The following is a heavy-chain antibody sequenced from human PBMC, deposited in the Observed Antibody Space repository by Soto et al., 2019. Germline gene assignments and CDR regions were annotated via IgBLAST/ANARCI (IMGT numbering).Heavy chain of an antibody. V-gene: IGHV4-34*01. CDR3: ARGRTYYDILTGYYMAPIFDY. CDR1: GGSLSGYY. J-gene: IGHJ4*02. CDR2: INHSGST. D-gene: IGHD3-9*01. Sequence: SETLSLTCAVYGGSLSGYYWSWIRQPPGKGLEWIGEINHSGSTNYNPSLKSRVTISVDTSKNQFSLKLSSVTAADTAVYYCARGRTYYDILTGYYMAPIFDYWGQGTLVTVSS.